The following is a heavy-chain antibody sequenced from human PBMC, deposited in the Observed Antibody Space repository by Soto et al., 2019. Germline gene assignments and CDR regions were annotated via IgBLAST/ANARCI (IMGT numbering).Heavy chain of an antibody. CDR3: ARAPGVVDVLVDY. J-gene: IGHJ4*02. CDR1: GFTFSSYS. D-gene: IGHD2-15*01. V-gene: IGHV3-21*01. CDR2: ISSSSSYI. Sequence: EVQLVESGGGLVQPGGSLRLSCAASGFTFSSYSMNWVRQAPGKGLEWVSSISSSSSYIYYADSVKGRFTISRDNAKNSLYLQMNSLRAEDTAVYYCARAPGVVDVLVDYWGQGTLVTVSS.